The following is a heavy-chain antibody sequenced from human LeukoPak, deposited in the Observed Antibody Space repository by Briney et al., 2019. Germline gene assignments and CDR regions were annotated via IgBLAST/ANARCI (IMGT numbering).Heavy chain of an antibody. Sequence: PSETLSLTCAVYGGSFSGYYWSWIRQPPGKGLEWIGEINHSGSTNYNPSLKSRVTISVDTSKNQFSLKLSSVTAADTAVYYCARGQRRVRENWNYVPYYYYYMDVWGKGTTVTVSS. CDR3: ARGQRRVRENWNYVPYYYYYMDV. V-gene: IGHV4-34*01. CDR2: INHSGST. D-gene: IGHD1-7*01. J-gene: IGHJ6*03. CDR1: GGSFSGYY.